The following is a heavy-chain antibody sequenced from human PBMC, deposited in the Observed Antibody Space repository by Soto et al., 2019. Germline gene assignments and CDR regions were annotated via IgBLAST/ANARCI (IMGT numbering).Heavy chain of an antibody. D-gene: IGHD4-17*01. Sequence: SVKVSCKASGGTFSSYAISWVRQAHGQGLEWMGGIIPIFGTANYAQKFQGRVTITADESTSTAYMELSSLRSEDTAVYYCARDVDDYGGNSGFDYWGQGTLVTVS. CDR3: ARDVDDYGGNSGFDY. J-gene: IGHJ4*02. CDR2: IIPIFGTA. CDR1: GGTFSSYA. V-gene: IGHV1-69*13.